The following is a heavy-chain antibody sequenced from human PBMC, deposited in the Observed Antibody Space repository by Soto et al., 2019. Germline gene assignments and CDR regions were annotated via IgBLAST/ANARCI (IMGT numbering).Heavy chain of an antibody. J-gene: IGHJ3*02. CDR3: ARSETAGHRGFDI. CDR1: GGTFSSSA. CDR2: IIPTFGTA. Sequence: QVQLVQSGAEMREPGSSVKVSCKASGGTFSSSAINWLRQAPGQGPEWMGGIIPTFGTANYIEKFRGRVTITADTATSTAYMEVSSLTSEYTAMYFCARSETAGHRGFDIWGQGTMVTVSS. V-gene: IGHV1-69*06. D-gene: IGHD6-19*01.